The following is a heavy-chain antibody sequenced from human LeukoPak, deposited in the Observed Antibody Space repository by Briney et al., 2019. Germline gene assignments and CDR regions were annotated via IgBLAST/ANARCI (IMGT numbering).Heavy chain of an antibody. D-gene: IGHD1/OR15-1a*01. V-gene: IGHV1-18*01. J-gene: IGHJ6*03. CDR1: GYSFSNHG. CDR2: ISPHKGNT. Sequence: GVSVTVSCKGSGYSFSNHGITWVRQAPGQGLEWIGWISPHKGNTNNQQRLQGRLIMTTDASTSTAYMELRDLRSDDTAIYYCARDQQQGDHYSFYYMDLWGEGTTVIVSS. CDR3: ARDQQQGDHYSFYYMDL.